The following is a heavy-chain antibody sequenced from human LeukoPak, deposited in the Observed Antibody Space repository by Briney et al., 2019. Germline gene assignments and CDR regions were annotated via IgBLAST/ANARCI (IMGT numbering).Heavy chain of an antibody. V-gene: IGHV4-59*08. D-gene: IGHD6-13*01. CDR3: ARQRCLGSSCHFDY. CDR2: IYYSEST. CDR1: GGSIRNYY. J-gene: IGHJ4*02. Sequence: SSETLSLTCTVSGGSIRNYYWSWIRQPPGKGLEWIGYIYYSESTNNNFSLKSRVTISLDTSKNQFSLKLSSVTAADTAVYYCARQRCLGSSCHFDYWGQGTLVTVSS.